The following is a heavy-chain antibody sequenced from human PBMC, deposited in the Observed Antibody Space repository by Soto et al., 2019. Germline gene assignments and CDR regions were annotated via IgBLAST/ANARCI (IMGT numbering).Heavy chain of an antibody. CDR1: GFTFDDYA. CDR2: ISWNSGSI. D-gene: IGHD2-15*01. V-gene: IGHV3-9*01. CDR3: ARDDVLCDGGRCYGVPLDV. J-gene: IGHJ6*04. Sequence: GGSLRLSCAASGFTFDDYAMHWVRQAPGKGLEWVSGISWNSGSIGYADSVKGRFTISRDNAKNSLYLQMNSLRAEDTALYYCARDDVLCDGGRCYGVPLDVWGKGTTVTVPQ.